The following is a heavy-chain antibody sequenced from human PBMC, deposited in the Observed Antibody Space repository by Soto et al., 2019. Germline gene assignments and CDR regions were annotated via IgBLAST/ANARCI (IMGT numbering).Heavy chain of an antibody. CDR3: ANDYYDSSGYLYFDS. CDR2: ISGSGGST. Sequence: PGGSLRLSCAASGFTFSSYAMSWVRQAPGKGLEWVSAISGSGGSTYYADSVKGRFTISRDNSKNTLYLQMNSLRAEDTAVYYCANDYYDSSGYLYFDSWGQGTLVTVSS. CDR1: GFTFSSYA. J-gene: IGHJ4*02. V-gene: IGHV3-23*01. D-gene: IGHD3-22*01.